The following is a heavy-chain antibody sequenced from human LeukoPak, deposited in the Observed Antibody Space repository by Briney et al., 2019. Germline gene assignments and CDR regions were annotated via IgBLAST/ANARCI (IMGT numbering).Heavy chain of an antibody. J-gene: IGHJ4*02. Sequence: KPSETLSLTCAVYGGSFSGYYWSWIRQPPGKGLEWIGEINHSGSTNYNPSLKSRVTISVDTSKNQFSLKLSSVTAADTAVYYCARGLRRRLGSWGQGTLVTVSS. CDR2: INHSGST. CDR3: ARGLRRRLGS. V-gene: IGHV4-34*01. D-gene: IGHD3-16*01. CDR1: GGSFSGYY.